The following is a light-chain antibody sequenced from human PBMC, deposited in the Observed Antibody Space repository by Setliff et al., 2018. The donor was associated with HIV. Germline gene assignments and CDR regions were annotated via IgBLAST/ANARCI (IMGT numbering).Light chain of an antibody. CDR2: EVN. J-gene: IGLJ1*01. CDR3: CSYAGTDTFVV. CDR1: INNIGSYNR. Sequence: QSVLTQPPYVSGSSGQSIIISCTGTINNIGSYNRVSWYQQRPGTAPKLIIFEVNKRPSGVSNRFSGSKSGSTASLAISGLLADDEGDYYCCSYAGTDTFVVFGTGTKVTVL. V-gene: IGLV2-23*02.